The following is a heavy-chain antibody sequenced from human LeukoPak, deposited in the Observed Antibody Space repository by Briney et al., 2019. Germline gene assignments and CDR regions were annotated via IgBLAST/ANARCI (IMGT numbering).Heavy chain of an antibody. D-gene: IGHD2-2*01. CDR3: ARGIVVVPAAN. V-gene: IGHV3-21*01. CDR2: TSSSSSYI. CDR1: GFTFSSYS. J-gene: IGHJ4*02. Sequence: GGSLRLSCAASGFTFSSYSMNWVRQAPGKGLEWVSSTSSSSSYIYYADSVKGRFTISRDNAKNSLYLQMNSLRAEDTAVYYCARGIVVVPAANWGQGTLVTVSS.